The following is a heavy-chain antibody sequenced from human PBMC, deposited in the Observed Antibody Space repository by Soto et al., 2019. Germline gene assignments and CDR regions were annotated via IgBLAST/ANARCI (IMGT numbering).Heavy chain of an antibody. V-gene: IGHV3-23*01. D-gene: IGHD6-13*01. J-gene: IGHJ4*02. CDR2: ISGSGGST. CDR3: ARRGPGTYFDY. Sequence: EVQLLESGGGLVQPGGSLRLSCAASGFTFSSYTMNWVRQAPGKGLEWVSVISGSGGSTYYADSVKGRFTISRDNSKNTLYLQMNSLRAEDTAVYYCARRGPGTYFDYWGQGTLVTVSS. CDR1: GFTFSSYT.